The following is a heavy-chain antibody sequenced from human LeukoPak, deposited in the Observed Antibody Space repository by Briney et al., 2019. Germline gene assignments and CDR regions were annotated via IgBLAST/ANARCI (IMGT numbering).Heavy chain of an antibody. CDR1: GFSVSNYA. V-gene: IGHV3-13*01. D-gene: IGHD2-8*02. J-gene: IGHJ6*02. CDR2: IGNFGDT. Sequence: PGGSLRLSCAASGFSVSNYAMYWVRQTTGKGLEWASSIGNFGDTYYAASVTGRFTISRESAKNSLDLQMNNLRDGDTAVYYCARERLVVDGKGMDVWGQGNTVTVSS. CDR3: ARERLVVDGKGMDV.